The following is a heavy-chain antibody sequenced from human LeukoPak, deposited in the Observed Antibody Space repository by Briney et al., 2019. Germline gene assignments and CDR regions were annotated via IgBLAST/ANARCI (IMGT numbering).Heavy chain of an antibody. J-gene: IGHJ4*02. D-gene: IGHD5-24*01. Sequence: SETLSLTCAVYGGSFSGYYWSWIRQPPGKGLEWIGEINHSGSTNYNPSLKSRVTISVDTSKNQFSLKLSSVTAADTAVYYCARGKWLQSDFDYWGQGTLVTVSS. V-gene: IGHV4-34*01. CDR1: GGSFSGYY. CDR3: ARGKWLQSDFDY. CDR2: INHSGST.